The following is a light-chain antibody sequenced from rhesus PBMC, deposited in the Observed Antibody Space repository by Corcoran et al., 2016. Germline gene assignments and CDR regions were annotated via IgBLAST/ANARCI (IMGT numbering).Light chain of an antibody. CDR3: QQFKNYLYS. CDR1: QSISNY. Sequence: DIQMTQSPSSLSVSVGDRVTITCRASQSISNYLNWYQQEPGKAPKLLIYSASSFQSGVPSRFSGSGSGTEFTLTISSLQPEDFATYYCQQFKNYLYSFGQGTKVEIK. V-gene: IGKV1-41*01. J-gene: IGKJ2*01. CDR2: SAS.